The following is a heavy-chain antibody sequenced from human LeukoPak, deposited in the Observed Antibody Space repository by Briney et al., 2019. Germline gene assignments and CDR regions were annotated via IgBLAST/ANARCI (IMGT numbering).Heavy chain of an antibody. CDR1: GGSISSYY. Sequence: PSETLSLTCTVSGGSISSYYWSLIRQPAGKGLEWIGRIYTSGSTNYNPSLNSRVTMSVDTSKNQFSLKLSSVTAADTAVYYCARVLYDSSGYTYLDYWGQGTLVTVSS. J-gene: IGHJ4*02. D-gene: IGHD3-22*01. V-gene: IGHV4-4*07. CDR2: IYTSGST. CDR3: ARVLYDSSGYTYLDY.